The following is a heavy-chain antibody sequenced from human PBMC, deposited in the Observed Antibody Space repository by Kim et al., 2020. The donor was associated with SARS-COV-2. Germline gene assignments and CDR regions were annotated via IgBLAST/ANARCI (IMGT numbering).Heavy chain of an antibody. CDR2: INHSGST. CDR3: VFRRYYYGWFDY. V-gene: IGHV4-34*01. CDR1: GGSFSGYY. J-gene: IGHJ4*02. D-gene: IGHD3-10*01. Sequence: SETLSLTCAVYGGSFSGYYWSWIRQPPGKGLEWIGEINHSGSTNYNPSLKSRVTISVDTSKNQFSLKLSSVTAADTAVYYCVFRRYYYGWFDYWGQGTLVTVSS.